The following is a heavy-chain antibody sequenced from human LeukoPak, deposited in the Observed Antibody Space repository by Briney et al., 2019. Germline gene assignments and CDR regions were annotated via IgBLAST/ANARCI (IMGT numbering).Heavy chain of an antibody. CDR2: LSWNGGSI. J-gene: IGHJ1*01. CDR3: ARESVYGFFQH. V-gene: IGHV3-9*01. Sequence: GGSLRLSCAASGLSFDDYAMAWVRQAPGKGLELVSRLSWNGGSIGYADSVKGRFTISRDNAKNSLYLEMNSLRAEDTAFYYCARESVYGFFQHWGQGTLVTVAS. CDR1: GLSFDDYA. D-gene: IGHD3-16*01.